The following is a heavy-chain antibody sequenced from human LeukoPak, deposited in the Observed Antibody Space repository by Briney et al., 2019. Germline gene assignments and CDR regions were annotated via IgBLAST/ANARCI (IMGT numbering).Heavy chain of an antibody. V-gene: IGHV3-20*04. J-gene: IGHJ4*02. CDR1: GFTFDDYG. Sequence: PGGSLRLSCAASGFTFDDYGMSWVRQAPGKGLEWVSGINWNGGSTGYADSVKGRFTIPRDNAKNSLYLQMNSLRAEDTALYYCARDRGIAARPHFDYWGQGTLVTVSS. CDR3: ARDRGIAARPHFDY. D-gene: IGHD6-6*01. CDR2: INWNGGST.